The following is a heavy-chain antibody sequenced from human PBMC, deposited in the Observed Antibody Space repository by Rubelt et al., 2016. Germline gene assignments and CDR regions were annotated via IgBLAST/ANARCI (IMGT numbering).Heavy chain of an antibody. Sequence: QITLKESGPTLVKPTQTLTLTCTFSGFSLSTSGVGVGWIRQPPGKALEWLALIYWDDDKRYSPSLKSSLTSTKDTSKNQVVRTMTNMDPVETATYYCAHSYYDSSGYYQEYVQHWGQGTLVTVSS. V-gene: IGHV2-5*02. CDR3: AHSYYDSSGYYQEYVQH. J-gene: IGHJ1*01. D-gene: IGHD3-22*01. CDR1: GFSLSTSGVG. CDR2: IYWDDDK.